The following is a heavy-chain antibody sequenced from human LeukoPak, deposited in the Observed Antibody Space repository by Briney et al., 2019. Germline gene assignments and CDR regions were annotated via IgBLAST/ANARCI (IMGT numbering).Heavy chain of an antibody. CDR3: ARGHPSDFWSGSYSCFDF. V-gene: IGHV4-34*01. Sequence: SETLSLTCAVYGGSFSGYYWSWIRQPPGKGLEWIGEINHSGSTNYNPSLKSRVTISVDTSKNQFSLKLSSVTAAETAVYYCARGHPSDFWSGSYSCFDFWGQGTLVTVSS. J-gene: IGHJ4*02. CDR2: INHSGST. D-gene: IGHD3-3*01. CDR1: GGSFSGYY.